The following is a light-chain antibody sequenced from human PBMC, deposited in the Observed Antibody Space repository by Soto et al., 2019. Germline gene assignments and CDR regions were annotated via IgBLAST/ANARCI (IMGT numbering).Light chain of an antibody. Sequence: EVVMTQAPGTLALSPGERATLSCRASQSVISNYLAWYQQKPGQPPRLLIYGASTRATGIPDRFSGSGSGTDFPLTISRMDLEYCAIYLCYT. CDR3: YT. J-gene: IGKJ2*01. V-gene: IGKV3-20*01. CDR1: QSVISNY. CDR2: GAS.